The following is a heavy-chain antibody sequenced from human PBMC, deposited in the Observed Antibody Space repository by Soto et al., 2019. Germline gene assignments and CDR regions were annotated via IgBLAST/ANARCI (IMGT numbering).Heavy chain of an antibody. Sequence: ASVKVSCKASGYTFTSYAMHWVRQAPGQRLEWMGWINAGNGNTKYSQKFQGRVTITRDTSASTAYMELSSLRSEDTAVYYCARYYYYGSGSYDPPAYGMDVWGQGTTVTVSS. V-gene: IGHV1-3*01. CDR1: GYTFTSYA. J-gene: IGHJ6*02. CDR2: INAGNGNT. CDR3: ARYYYYGSGSYDPPAYGMDV. D-gene: IGHD3-10*01.